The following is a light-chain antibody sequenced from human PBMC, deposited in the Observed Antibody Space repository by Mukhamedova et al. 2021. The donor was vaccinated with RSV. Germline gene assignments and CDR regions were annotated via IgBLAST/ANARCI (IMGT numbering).Light chain of an antibody. Sequence: NKNSLAWYQQKPGQPPKLLIYWASTRDSGLPARFSGSGSGTDFTLAISSLQAEDVAIYYCQQYYASPWTFGQGTKVEI. J-gene: IGKJ1*01. CDR2: WAS. CDR3: QQYYASPWT. V-gene: IGKV4-1*01. CDR1: NKNS.